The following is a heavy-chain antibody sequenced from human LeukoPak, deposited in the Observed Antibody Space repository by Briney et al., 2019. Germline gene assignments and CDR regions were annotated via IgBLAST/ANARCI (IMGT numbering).Heavy chain of an antibody. V-gene: IGHV3-23*01. D-gene: IGHD3-3*01. J-gene: IGHJ6*03. Sequence: GGSLRLSCAASGFAFSNFAMSWVRQAPGKGLEWVSAMSGSGYYTYYVESVKGRFTISRDNSKNTLYLHMNSLRADDTAVYYCTKMEGQRLYDYCMDVWGRGTTVTVSS. CDR1: GFAFSNFA. CDR2: MSGSGYYT. CDR3: TKMEGQRLYDYCMDV.